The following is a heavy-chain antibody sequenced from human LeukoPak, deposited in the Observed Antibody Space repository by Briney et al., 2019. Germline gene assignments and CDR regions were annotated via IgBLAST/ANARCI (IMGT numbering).Heavy chain of an antibody. Sequence: PSETLSLTCTVSGGSISSYYWSWIRQPAGKGLEWIGRIYTSGSTNYNPSLKSRVTMSVDTSKNQFSLKLSSVTAADTAVYYCARMDSSGWYSSNDYWGQGTLVTVSS. D-gene: IGHD6-19*01. J-gene: IGHJ4*02. CDR3: ARMDSSGWYSSNDY. V-gene: IGHV4-4*07. CDR1: GGSISSYY. CDR2: IYTSGST.